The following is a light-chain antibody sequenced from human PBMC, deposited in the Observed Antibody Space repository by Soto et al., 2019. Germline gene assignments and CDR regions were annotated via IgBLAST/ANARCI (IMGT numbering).Light chain of an antibody. V-gene: IGKV3-11*01. J-gene: IGKJ5*01. CDR3: QPRTNLPSST. CDR1: QSVSSY. Sequence: EIVLTQSPATLSLSPGERATLSCRASQSVSSYLACYQQKPGQAPRLLIHDASNRATGIPARLSGSGSGTDCTLTISRLEHEDLSSYYCQPRTNLPSSTSGKGTRLEIK. CDR2: DAS.